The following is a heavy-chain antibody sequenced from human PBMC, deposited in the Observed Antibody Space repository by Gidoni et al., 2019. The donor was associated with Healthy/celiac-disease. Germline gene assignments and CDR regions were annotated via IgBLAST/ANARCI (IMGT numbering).Heavy chain of an antibody. Sequence: GKPSETLSLTCTVSGGSISSYYWSWIRQPPGKGLEWIGYIYYSGSTNYNPSLKSRVTISVDTSKNQFSLKLSSVTAADTAVYYCARGGYYYDSSGYYQFDYWGQGTLVTVSS. CDR3: ARGGYYYDSSGYYQFDY. CDR2: IYYSGST. J-gene: IGHJ4*02. CDR1: GGSISSYY. V-gene: IGHV4-59*01. D-gene: IGHD3-22*01.